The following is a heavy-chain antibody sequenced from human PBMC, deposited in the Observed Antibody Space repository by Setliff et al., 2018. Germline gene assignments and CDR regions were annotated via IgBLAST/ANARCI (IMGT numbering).Heavy chain of an antibody. CDR1: GFTLSTYT. V-gene: IGHV3-64*02. CDR2: FSGKGGST. J-gene: IGHJ6*02. CDR3: ARDLLYSNYAKGYYYYGMDV. Sequence: PGGSLRLSCAASGFTLSTYTLYWFRQAPGKGLEFVSAFSGKGGSTHYADSVKGRFTISRDTSKNTLNLQMASLRAEDTAVYYCARDLLYSNYAKGYYYYGMDVWGQGTTVTVSS. D-gene: IGHD4-4*01.